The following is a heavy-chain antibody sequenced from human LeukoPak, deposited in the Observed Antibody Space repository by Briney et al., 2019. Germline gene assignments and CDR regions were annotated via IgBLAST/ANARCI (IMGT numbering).Heavy chain of an antibody. J-gene: IGHJ2*01. D-gene: IGHD5-12*01. CDR2: INPNSGGT. V-gene: IGHV1-2*02. CDR3: ARDSEATESWYSDL. CDR1: GYTFTGYY. Sequence: ASVKVSCKASGYTFTGYYMHWVRQAPGQGLEWMGWINPNSGGTNYAQKFQGRVTMTRDTSISTAYMELSRLRSDDTAVYYCARDSEATESWYSDLWGRGTLVTVSS.